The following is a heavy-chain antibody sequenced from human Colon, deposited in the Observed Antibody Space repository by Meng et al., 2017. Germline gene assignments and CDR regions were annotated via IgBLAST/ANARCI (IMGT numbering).Heavy chain of an antibody. Sequence: QVQLQESGPGLVKPSGTLSLTCAVSSGSISSSNWWSWVRQPPGKGLEWIGEISQSGTTYYNPSLKSRVTITGDWSKNQFSLNLHSVTAADTALYYCVRQGMTSYSWGYWGQGTLVTVSS. V-gene: IGHV4-4*02. CDR2: ISQSGTT. CDR1: SGSISSSNW. D-gene: IGHD3-9*01. CDR3: VRQGMTSYSWGY. J-gene: IGHJ4*02.